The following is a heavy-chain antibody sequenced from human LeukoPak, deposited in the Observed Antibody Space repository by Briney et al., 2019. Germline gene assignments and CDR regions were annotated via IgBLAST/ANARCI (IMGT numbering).Heavy chain of an antibody. Sequence: PGGSLRLSCAASGFTFSSYEMNWVRQAPGKGLEWVSYISSSGSTIYYADSVKGRFTISRDNSKNTLYLQVNSLRAEDTAVYYCAKSRFGSGSYYTENWFDPWGQGTLVTVSS. CDR1: GFTFSSYE. D-gene: IGHD3-10*01. CDR3: AKSRFGSGSYYTENWFDP. J-gene: IGHJ5*02. V-gene: IGHV3-48*03. CDR2: ISSSGSTI.